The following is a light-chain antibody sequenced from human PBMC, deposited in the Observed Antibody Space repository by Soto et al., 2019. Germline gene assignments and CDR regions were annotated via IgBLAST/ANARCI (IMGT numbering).Light chain of an antibody. J-gene: IGLJ2*01. CDR2: DDG. V-gene: IGLV3-21*02. CDR1: NIEIKS. CDR3: QVWDSSRHIL. Sequence: SYELTQPPSVSVAPGQTARITCGGNNIEIKSVHWYQQKPGQAPVLVVYDDGDRTTGIPERFSGSKSGNTATLTTSRVEAGDEADYYCQVWDSSRHILFGGGTKLTVL.